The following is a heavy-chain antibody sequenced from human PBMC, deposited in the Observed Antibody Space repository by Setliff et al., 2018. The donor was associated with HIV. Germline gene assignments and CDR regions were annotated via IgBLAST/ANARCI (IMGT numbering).Heavy chain of an antibody. D-gene: IGHD2-21*01. CDR3: AKSEGFCVGATCSLFYFDS. V-gene: IGHV4-34*01. Sequence: SETLSLTCAVYDGSFSGYYWSWIRQPPGKGLEWIGEIDHSGSTNYNPSLKSRVTISVDTSKKQFSLRLSSVTAADTAVYFCAKSEGFCVGATCSLFYFDSWGQGTLVTVSS. CDR2: IDHSGST. CDR1: DGSFSGYY. J-gene: IGHJ4*02.